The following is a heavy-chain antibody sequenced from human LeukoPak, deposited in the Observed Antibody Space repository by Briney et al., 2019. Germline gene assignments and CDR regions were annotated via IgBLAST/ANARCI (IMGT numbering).Heavy chain of an antibody. Sequence: ASVKVSCKASGYTFTSYDINWVRQATGQGLEWMGWMNPNSGNTGYAQKFQGRVTMTRNTSISTAYMELSSLRSEDTAVYYCARASHYGDYPYSDYWGQGTLVTVSS. D-gene: IGHD4-17*01. V-gene: IGHV1-8*01. J-gene: IGHJ4*02. CDR1: GYTFTSYD. CDR2: MNPNSGNT. CDR3: ARASHYGDYPYSDY.